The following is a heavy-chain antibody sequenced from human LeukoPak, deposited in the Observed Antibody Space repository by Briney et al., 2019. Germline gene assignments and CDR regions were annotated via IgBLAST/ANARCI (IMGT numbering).Heavy chain of an antibody. CDR3: TRSGSGGSCFSCWFDP. J-gene: IGHJ5*02. D-gene: IGHD2-15*01. V-gene: IGHV3-49*04. Sequence: GGSLRLSCTASGFIFGDYAMTWVRQAPGKGLEWVGFIRSKAYGGTTEYAASVKGRFTISRDDSKSIAYLQMNSLKTEDTAVYYCTRSGSGGSCFSCWFDPWGQGTLVTVSS. CDR1: GFIFGDYA. CDR2: IRSKAYGGTT.